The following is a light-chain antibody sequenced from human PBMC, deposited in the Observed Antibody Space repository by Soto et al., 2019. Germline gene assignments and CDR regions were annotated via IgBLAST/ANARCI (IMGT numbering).Light chain of an antibody. J-gene: IGKJ1*01. V-gene: IGKV3-15*01. CDR2: SAS. CDR1: QSLSGK. Sequence: EVVMTQSPATLSVSPGERATLSCRASQSLSGKLAWYQQQPGQAPRLLIYSASTRATGIPARFSGSGSGTDFTLTISSLQSEDFAIYYCQQYNKWPNTFGQGTKVDI. CDR3: QQYNKWPNT.